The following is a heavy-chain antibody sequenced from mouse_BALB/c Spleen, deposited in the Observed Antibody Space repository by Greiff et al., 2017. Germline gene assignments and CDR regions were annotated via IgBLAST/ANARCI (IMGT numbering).Heavy chain of an antibody. CDR2: INPNNGGT. V-gene: IGHV1-18*01. Sequence: VQLQQSGPELVKPGASVKIPCKASGYTFTDYNMDWVKQSHGKSLEWIGDINPNNGGTIYNQKFKGKATLTVDKSSSTAYMELRSLTSEDTAVYYCARRGLRRGTYAMDYWGQGTSVTVSS. J-gene: IGHJ4*01. D-gene: IGHD2-4*01. CDR3: ARRGLRRGTYAMDY. CDR1: GYTFTDYN.